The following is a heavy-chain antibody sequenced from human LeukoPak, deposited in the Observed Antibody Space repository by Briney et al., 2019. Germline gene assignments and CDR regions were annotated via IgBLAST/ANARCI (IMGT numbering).Heavy chain of an antibody. CDR2: ISYDERNI. CDR1: GFTFSSYT. J-gene: IGHJ5*02. Sequence: GGSLRLSCAASGFTFSSYTMNWLRQAPGKGLEWVAVISYDERNILYGDSVKGRFTISRDNSKDTVYLQINRLRTEDTAVYYCAREAISGWTDHWGQGTLVTASS. D-gene: IGHD6-19*01. V-gene: IGHV3-30-3*01. CDR3: AREAISGWTDH.